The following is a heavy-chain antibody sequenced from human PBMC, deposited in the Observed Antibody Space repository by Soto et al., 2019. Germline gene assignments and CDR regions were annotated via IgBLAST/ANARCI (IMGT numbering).Heavy chain of an antibody. V-gene: IGHV3-30-3*01. CDR1: GFTFSSYS. D-gene: IGHD6-6*01. J-gene: IGHJ4*02. CDR2: ISYDGSNK. Sequence: SGGSLRLSCAAFGFTFSSYSMHWVRQAPGKGLEWVAVISYDGSNKYYADSEKGRFTISRDNSKNTLYLQMNSLTPGDTAVYYCARVYSSLDYGIDYWGQGTLVTVSS. CDR3: ARVYSSLDYGIDY.